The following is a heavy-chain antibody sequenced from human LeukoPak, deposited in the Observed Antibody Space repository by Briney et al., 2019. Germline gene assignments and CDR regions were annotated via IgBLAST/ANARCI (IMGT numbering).Heavy chain of an antibody. Sequence: GGSLRLSCAASGFTVNNNYMNWVRQAPGKGLEWVSVIYSGGSTYYADSVKGRFTISRDNSKNTLYLQMNSLRAEDTAVYYCARDRLGMTPGYYYYYGMDVWGQGTTVTVSS. CDR3: ARDRLGMTPGYYYYYGMDV. J-gene: IGHJ6*02. D-gene: IGHD7-27*01. CDR1: GFTVNNNY. CDR2: IYSGGST. V-gene: IGHV3-53*01.